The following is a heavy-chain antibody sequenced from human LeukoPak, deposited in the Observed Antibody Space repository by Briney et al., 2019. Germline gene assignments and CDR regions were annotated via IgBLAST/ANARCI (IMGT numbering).Heavy chain of an antibody. V-gene: IGHV3-7*01. CDR1: GFTFSSYW. Sequence: GGSLRLSCAASGFTFSSYWMIWVRQAPGKGLEWVANIRQDGSEKYYVDSVKGRFTISRDNAKDSVYLQMNSLRAEDTAVYYCARPLGYCSGGSCFPFDYWGQGTLVTVSS. J-gene: IGHJ4*02. CDR2: IRQDGSEK. D-gene: IGHD2-15*01. CDR3: ARPLGYCSGGSCFPFDY.